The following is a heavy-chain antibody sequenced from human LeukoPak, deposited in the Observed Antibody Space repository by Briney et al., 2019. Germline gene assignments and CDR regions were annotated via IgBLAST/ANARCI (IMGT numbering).Heavy chain of an antibody. CDR2: IYPGDSDT. Sequence: GESLKISCKGSGCSFTSYWIGWVRQMPGKGLEWMGIIYPGDSDTRYSPSFQGQVTISADKSISTAYLQWSSLKASDTAMYYCARYAHDSSGYYYYFDYWGQGTLVTVSS. V-gene: IGHV5-51*01. CDR1: GCSFTSYW. CDR3: ARYAHDSSGYYYYFDY. D-gene: IGHD3-22*01. J-gene: IGHJ4*02.